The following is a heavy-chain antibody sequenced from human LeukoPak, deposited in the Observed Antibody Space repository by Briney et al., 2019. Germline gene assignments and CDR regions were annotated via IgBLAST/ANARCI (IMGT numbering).Heavy chain of an antibody. CDR3: ARGHYSYAPFDY. CDR2: IYHSGST. D-gene: IGHD5-18*01. J-gene: IGHJ4*02. Sequence: SETLSLTCTVSGGSISSSSYYWGWIRQPPGKGLEWIGSIYHSGSTDYNPALKSRVTISVDTSKNQFSLKLSSVTAADTAVYYCARGHYSYAPFDYWGQGTLVTVSS. V-gene: IGHV4-39*07. CDR1: GGSISSSSYY.